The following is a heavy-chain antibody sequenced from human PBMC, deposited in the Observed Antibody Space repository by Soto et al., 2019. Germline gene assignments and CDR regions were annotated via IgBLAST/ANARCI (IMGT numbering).Heavy chain of an antibody. J-gene: IGHJ5*02. Sequence: PSETLSLTCTVSGGSVSSGSYYWSWIRQPPGKGLEWIGYIYYSGSTNYNPSLKSRVTISVDTSKNQFSLKLSSVTAADTAVYYCARGPYYYDSSGPSWFDPWGQGTLVTVSS. CDR3: ARGPYYYDSSGPSWFDP. D-gene: IGHD3-22*01. CDR1: GGSVSSGSYY. CDR2: IYYSGST. V-gene: IGHV4-61*01.